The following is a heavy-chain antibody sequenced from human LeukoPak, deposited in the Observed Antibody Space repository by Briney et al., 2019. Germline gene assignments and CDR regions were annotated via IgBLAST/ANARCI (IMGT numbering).Heavy chain of an antibody. J-gene: IGHJ6*03. CDR2: MNPNSGNT. V-gene: IGHV1-8*02. CDR1: GYTFTGYY. CDR3: ARPRRYYYYMDV. Sequence: ASVKVSCKASGYTFTGYYMHWVRQAPGQGLEWMGWMNPNSGNTGYAQKFQGRVTMTRNTSISTAYMELSSLRSEDTAVYYCARPRRYYYYMDVWGKGATVTVSS.